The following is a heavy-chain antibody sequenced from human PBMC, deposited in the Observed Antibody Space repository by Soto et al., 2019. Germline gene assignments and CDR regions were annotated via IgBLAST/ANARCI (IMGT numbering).Heavy chain of an antibody. CDR2: IYYSGST. CDR3: ARDRLVDYYYYGMDV. V-gene: IGHV4-61*01. J-gene: IGHJ6*02. Sequence: KHSDTLSLTCAVSGGYITSANWWSWIRQPPGKGLEWIGYIYYSGSTNYNPSLKSRVTISVDTSKNQFSLKLSSVTAADTAVYYCARDRLVDYYYYGMDVWGQGTTVTVSS. D-gene: IGHD2-15*01. CDR1: GGYITSANW.